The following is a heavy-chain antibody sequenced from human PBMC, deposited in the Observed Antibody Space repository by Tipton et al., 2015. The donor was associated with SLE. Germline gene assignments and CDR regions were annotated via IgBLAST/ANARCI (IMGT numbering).Heavy chain of an antibody. J-gene: IGHJ3*02. CDR2: ISFDGTNK. CDR3: AGQITPRDAFDI. V-gene: IGHV3-30*04. D-gene: IGHD3-16*01. Sequence: SLRLSCAASGFTFRNFAIQWVRQAPGKGLEWVAGISFDGTNKYYADSVKGRFTISRDNSKNTLYLQMNSLRAEDTAVYYCAGQITPRDAFDIWGQGTMVTVSS. CDR1: GFTFRNFA.